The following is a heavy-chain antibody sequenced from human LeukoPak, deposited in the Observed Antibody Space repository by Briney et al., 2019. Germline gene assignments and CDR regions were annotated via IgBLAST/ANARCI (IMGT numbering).Heavy chain of an antibody. Sequence: ASVKVSCRASGYTFTSYGISWVRQAPGQGLEWMGWSSPFNGDTNYAQKLQGRVTMTTDTSTSTAYMELRSLRSDDTAVYYCARRVRLDYWGQGTLVTVSS. CDR2: SSPFNGDT. CDR3: ARRVRLDY. J-gene: IGHJ4*02. D-gene: IGHD2-21*01. CDR1: GYTFTSYG. V-gene: IGHV1-18*01.